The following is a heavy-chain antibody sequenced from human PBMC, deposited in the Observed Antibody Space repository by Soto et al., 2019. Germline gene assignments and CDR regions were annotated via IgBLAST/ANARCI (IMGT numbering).Heavy chain of an antibody. D-gene: IGHD2-8*01. CDR2: ISGYNGDT. J-gene: IGHJ6*02. Sequence: RASVKVSCKASGYTFTSYGISWVRQAPGQGLEWMGWISGYNGDTNYAQKFQGRVTMTIDTSTSTAYMELRSLTSDDTAVYYCAKNGQPPYYYYGMDVWGQGTTVTVSS. CDR1: GYTFTSYG. V-gene: IGHV1-18*01. CDR3: AKNGQPPYYYYGMDV.